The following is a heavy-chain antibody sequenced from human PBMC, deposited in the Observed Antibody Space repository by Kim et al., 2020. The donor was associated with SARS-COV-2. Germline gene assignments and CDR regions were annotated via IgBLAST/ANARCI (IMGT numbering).Heavy chain of an antibody. CDR2: IYNSGNT. J-gene: IGHJ3*02. D-gene: IGHD1-7*01. CDR1: GGSISSYY. CDR3: ARAPHDTNSNYRCAFGI. Sequence: SETLSLTCTVSGGSISSYYWSWIRQPPGKGLEWIGYIYNSGNTNYNPSLKSRVTISIDTSKNQFSLKLNSVTAADTAVYYCARAPHDTNSNYRCAFGIWG. V-gene: IGHV4-59*01.